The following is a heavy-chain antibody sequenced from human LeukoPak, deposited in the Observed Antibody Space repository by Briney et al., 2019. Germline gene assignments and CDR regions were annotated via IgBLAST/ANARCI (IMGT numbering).Heavy chain of an antibody. J-gene: IGHJ4*02. V-gene: IGHV3-23*01. CDR2: ISGSGGDT. CDR1: GFTFSSYP. CDR3: ARDGSLPDY. Sequence: QTGGSLRLSCAASGFTFSSYPMSWVRQAPGKGLEWVSAISGSGGDTYYADSVKGRFTISRDNARNTLYLQMNSLRVEDTAVYYCARDGSLPDYWGQGTLVTVSS.